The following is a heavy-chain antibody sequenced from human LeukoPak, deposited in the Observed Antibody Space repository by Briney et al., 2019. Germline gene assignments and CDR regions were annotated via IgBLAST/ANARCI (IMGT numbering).Heavy chain of an antibody. J-gene: IGHJ5*02. CDR1: GGSISSGSYY. CDR2: IYTSGST. D-gene: IGHD3-10*01. CDR3: ARATMVRGVYWFDP. V-gene: IGHV4-61*02. Sequence: PSETLSLTCTVSGGSISSGSYYWSWIRQPAGKGLEWIGRIYTSGSTNYNPSLKSRVTISVDTSKNQFSLKLSSVTAADTAVYYCARATMVRGVYWFDPWGQGTLVTVSS.